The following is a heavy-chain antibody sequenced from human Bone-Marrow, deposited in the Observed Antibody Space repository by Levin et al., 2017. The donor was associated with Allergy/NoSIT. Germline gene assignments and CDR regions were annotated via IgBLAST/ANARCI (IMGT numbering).Heavy chain of an antibody. Sequence: GGSLRLSCAASGFTFSSYGMHGVRQAPGKGLEWVAVIWSDGSNKYYADSGKGRFTISSDNSKHTLYLQMNSLRADDTAVYSCARDLYCSSDACSGVVDFWGQGTLVTVSS. D-gene: IGHD2-2*01. CDR1: GFTFSSYG. V-gene: IGHV3-33*01. J-gene: IGHJ4*02. CDR2: IWSDGSNK. CDR3: ARDLYCSSDACSGVVDF.